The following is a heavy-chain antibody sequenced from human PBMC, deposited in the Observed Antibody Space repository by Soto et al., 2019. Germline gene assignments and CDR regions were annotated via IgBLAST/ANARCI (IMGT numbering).Heavy chain of an antibody. V-gene: IGHV3-21*01. CDR1: GFTFSSYS. CDR3: AREVGDYYYYGMDV. Sequence: GGSLRLSCAASGFTFSSYSMNWVRQAPGKGLEWVSSISSSSSYIYYADSVKGRFTISRDNAKNSLYLQMNSLRAEDTAVYYCAREVGDYYYYGMDVWGQGTTVTVSS. CDR2: ISSSSSYI. J-gene: IGHJ6*02. D-gene: IGHD3-16*01.